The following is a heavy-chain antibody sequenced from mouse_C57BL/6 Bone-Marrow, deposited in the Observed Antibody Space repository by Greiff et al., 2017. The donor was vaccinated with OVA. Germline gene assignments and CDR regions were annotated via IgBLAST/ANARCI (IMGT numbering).Heavy chain of an antibody. CDR3: AIPIYDDGRSYRYFDY. CDR1: GYTFTSSW. V-gene: IGHV1-55*01. Sequence: VQLQQPGAELVKPGASVTMSCKASGYTFTSSWLPWVTPTPGQGLAWIGDIYPGSGSTNYNEQLQSQATLTVATSSRTAYMQLSSLTSEDSAVYYFAIPIYDDGRSYRYFDYWGQGTTLTVSS. CDR2: IYPGSGST. J-gene: IGHJ2*01. D-gene: IGHD1-1*01.